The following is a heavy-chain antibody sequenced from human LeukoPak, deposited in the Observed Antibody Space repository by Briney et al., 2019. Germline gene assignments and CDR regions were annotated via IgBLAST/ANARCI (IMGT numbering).Heavy chain of an antibody. V-gene: IGHV1-2*06. CDR1: GYTFTGYY. Sequence: ASVKVSCKASGYTFTGYYMHWVRQAPGQGLEWMRRINPNSGGTNYAQKFQGRVTMTRDTSISTAYMELSRLRSDDTAVYYCARERWRSSSIVADYWGQGTLVTVSS. J-gene: IGHJ4*02. CDR3: ARERWRSSSIVADY. D-gene: IGHD6-6*01. CDR2: INPNSGGT.